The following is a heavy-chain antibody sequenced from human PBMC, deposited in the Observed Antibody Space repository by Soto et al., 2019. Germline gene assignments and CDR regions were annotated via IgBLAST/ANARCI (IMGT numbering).Heavy chain of an antibody. CDR3: ARRYCSSTSCQNFDY. Sequence: QLQLQESGSGLVKPSQTLSLTCAVSGGSISSGGYSWSWIRQPPGKGLEWIGYIYHSGSTYYNQSLKSRVTISVDRSKNQFSLKLSSVTAADTAVYYCARRYCSSTSCQNFDYWGQGTLVTVSS. D-gene: IGHD2-2*01. V-gene: IGHV4-30-2*01. J-gene: IGHJ4*02. CDR2: IYHSGST. CDR1: GGSISSGGYS.